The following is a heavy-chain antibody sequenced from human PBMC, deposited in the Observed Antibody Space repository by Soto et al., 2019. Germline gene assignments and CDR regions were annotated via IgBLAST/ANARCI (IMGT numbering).Heavy chain of an antibody. V-gene: IGHV3-21*01. CDR3: ARDLVGATY. CDR2: ISSSSNYI. J-gene: IGHJ4*02. Sequence: GGSLRLSCAASGFAFSSYSMNWVRQAPGKGLEWVSSISSSSNYIYYADSMKGRFTISRDNAKNSLYLQMNSLRVEDTAVYYCARDLVGATYWGQGNLVTVSS. D-gene: IGHD1-26*01. CDR1: GFAFSSYS.